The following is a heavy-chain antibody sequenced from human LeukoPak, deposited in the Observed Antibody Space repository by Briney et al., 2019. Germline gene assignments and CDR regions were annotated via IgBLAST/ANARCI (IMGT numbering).Heavy chain of an antibody. Sequence: ASVKVSCKASGYTFTSYDFNWLRQATGQGPEWMGWMNPNSGATGYAQKFQGRVTLTRSTSISTAYMELRSLTSEDTAVYYCARDYGGNSGWFDPWGQGTLVTVSS. J-gene: IGHJ5*02. D-gene: IGHD4-23*01. V-gene: IGHV1-8*01. CDR2: MNPNSGAT. CDR1: GYTFTSYD. CDR3: ARDYGGNSGWFDP.